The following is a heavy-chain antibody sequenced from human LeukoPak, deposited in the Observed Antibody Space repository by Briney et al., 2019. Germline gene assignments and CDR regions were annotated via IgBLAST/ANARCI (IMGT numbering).Heavy chain of an antibody. CDR3: ARDSANDFWSGYKDY. CDR2: ISYDGSNK. V-gene: IGHV3-30-3*01. J-gene: IGHJ4*02. Sequence: GGSLRLSCAASGFTFSSYAMHWVRQAPGKGLEWVAVISYDGSNKYYADSVKGRFTISRDNSKNTLYLQMNSLRAEDTAVYYCARDSANDFWSGYKDYWGQGTLVTVSS. D-gene: IGHD3-3*01. CDR1: GFTFSSYA.